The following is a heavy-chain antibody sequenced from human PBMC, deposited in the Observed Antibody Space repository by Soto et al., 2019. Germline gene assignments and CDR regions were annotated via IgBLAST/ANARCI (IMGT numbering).Heavy chain of an antibody. J-gene: IGHJ4*02. CDR3: ARVGGVAARTFDY. V-gene: IGHV4-61*08. D-gene: IGHD6-6*01. Sequence: SETLSLTCTVSGGSITSGDNYWSWIRQPPGKGLEWIGYIYYSGSTDYNPSLKGRVTISVDTSKNQFSLKLRSVTAADTAVYYCARVGGVAARTFDYWGQGTLVTVSS. CDR1: GGSITSGDNY. CDR2: IYYSGST.